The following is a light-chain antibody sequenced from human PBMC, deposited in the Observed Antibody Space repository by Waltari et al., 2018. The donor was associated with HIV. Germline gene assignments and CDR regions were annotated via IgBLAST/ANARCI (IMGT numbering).Light chain of an antibody. V-gene: IGKV3-11*01. Sequence: EIVLTQSPATLSLSPGERATLSCRASQSVSSYLAWYHQRPGQAPSLLIYDASNRATGIPARFSGSGSGKDFTLTISSLEPEDFAVYYCQQRTNWPRLTFGGGTKVEIK. CDR2: DAS. CDR3: QQRTNWPRLT. J-gene: IGKJ4*01. CDR1: QSVSSY.